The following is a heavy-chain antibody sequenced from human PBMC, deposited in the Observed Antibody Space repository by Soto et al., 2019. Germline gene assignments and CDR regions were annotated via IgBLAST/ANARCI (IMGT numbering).Heavy chain of an antibody. CDR2: IYYSGST. D-gene: IGHD3-3*01. CDR1: GGSVSSVSYY. CDR3: AREGSGYSYYFAY. V-gene: IGHV4-61*01. J-gene: IGHJ4*02. Sequence: QVQLQESGPGLVKPSETLSLTCTVSGGSVSSVSYYWSSLRHPPGKGLEWIGYIYYSGSTNYNPSLKGRVTISVDTSKTQFALKLSSVTASDTAVYYCAREGSGYSYYFAYWGQGTLVTVSS.